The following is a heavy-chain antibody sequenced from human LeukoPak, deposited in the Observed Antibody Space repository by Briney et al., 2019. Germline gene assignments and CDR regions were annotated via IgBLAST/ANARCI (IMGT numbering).Heavy chain of an antibody. V-gene: IGHV3-23*01. D-gene: IGHD3-22*01. CDR2: ISGSGGST. Sequence: GGSLRLSCAASGFTFSSYAMSWVRQAPGKGLEWVSAISGSGGSTYYADSVKGRFTISRDNSKNTLYLQMNSLRAEDTAVYYCAKDLEGYDSSGYYYYGMDVWGQGTTVTVSS. J-gene: IGHJ6*02. CDR3: AKDLEGYDSSGYYYYGMDV. CDR1: GFTFSSYA.